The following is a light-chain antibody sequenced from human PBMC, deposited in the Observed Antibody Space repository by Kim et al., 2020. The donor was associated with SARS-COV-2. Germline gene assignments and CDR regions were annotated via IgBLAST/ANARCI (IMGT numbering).Light chain of an antibody. CDR3: QQYSSLPRT. CDR2: VSS. CDR1: PSVSTNY. V-gene: IGKV3-20*01. J-gene: IGKJ1*01. Sequence: SPGEAATLSCRASPSVSTNYLAWYQQKPGQAPRLLIYVSSRRATGIPDRFSGIGSGTDFTLTISRLEPEDFAMYYCQQYSSLPRTFGQGTKVDIK.